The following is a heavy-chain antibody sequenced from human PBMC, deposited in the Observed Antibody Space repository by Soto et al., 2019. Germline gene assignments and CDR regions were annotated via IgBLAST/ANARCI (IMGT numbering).Heavy chain of an antibody. CDR2: IYYSGRT. CDR3: ARRYGSCFDY. D-gene: IGHD6-6*01. Sequence: QVQLQESGPGLVKPSETLALTCTVSGGSISSYYWSWIRQPPGKGLELIGYIYYSGRTNYNPSLKSRVTISVDKSKNQFSLKLSSVTAADTAVYYCARRYGSCFDYWGKGTLVTVSS. J-gene: IGHJ4*02. CDR1: GGSISSYY. V-gene: IGHV4-59*08.